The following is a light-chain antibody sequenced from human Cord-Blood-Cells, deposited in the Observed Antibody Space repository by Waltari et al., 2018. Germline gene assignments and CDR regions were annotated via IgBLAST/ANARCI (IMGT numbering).Light chain of an antibody. CDR2: EVS. CDR1: SSDVGGYCY. J-gene: IGLJ2*01. Sequence: QSALPQPPSASASPGQSVTISCTGTSSDVGGYCYSSWYQQPPGKAPKRMIYEVSKRPSGVPDRFSGSKSGNTASLTVSGLQAEDEADYYCSSYAGSNNLVFGGGTKLTVL. V-gene: IGLV2-8*01. CDR3: SSYAGSNNLV.